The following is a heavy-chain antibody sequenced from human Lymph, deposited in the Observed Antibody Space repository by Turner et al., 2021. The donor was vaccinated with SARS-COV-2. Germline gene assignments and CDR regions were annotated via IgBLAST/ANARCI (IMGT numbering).Heavy chain of an antibody. Sequence: QVQRVKSGDEVKNPGSAVKVSCKDCGVTFSSYGISRVRRAPGQGGEWMGGIITIFGTTYYAQKFQGRVTITADESTSTAYMELSSLRSEDTAVYYCARDTAVAGTLGAFDIWGQGTMVTVSS. V-gene: IGHV1-69*01. CDR2: IITIFGTT. D-gene: IGHD6-19*01. CDR1: GVTFSSYG. CDR3: ARDTAVAGTLGAFDI. J-gene: IGHJ3*02.